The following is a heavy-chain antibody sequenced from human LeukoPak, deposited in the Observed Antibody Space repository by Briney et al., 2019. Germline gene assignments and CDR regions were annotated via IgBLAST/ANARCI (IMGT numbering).Heavy chain of an antibody. CDR3: AKRSGDDSSAYYYDY. CDR2: ISWNSGSL. J-gene: IGHJ4*02. V-gene: IGHV3-9*01. D-gene: IGHD3-22*01. CDR1: GFTNDDYA. Sequence: GGSLRLSCAASGFTNDDYAMHWVRQAPGKGPEWVSGISWNSGSLGYADSVKGRFTISRDNAKNSLYLRMNSLRGEDTALYYCAKRSGDDSSAYYYDYWGQGTLVTVSS.